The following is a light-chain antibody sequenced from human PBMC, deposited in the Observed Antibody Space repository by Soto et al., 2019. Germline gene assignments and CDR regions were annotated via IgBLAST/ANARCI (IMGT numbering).Light chain of an antibody. CDR3: QQTYTVPFT. Sequence: DIQMTQFPSSLSASIGDRVTITCRASQSVSKYLNWFQHKPGRAPKLLIYTASTLESGVPSRFSGGDSGTDFTLTITSLQPEDVGTYYCQQTYTVPFTLGHGTTVDVK. CDR1: QSVSKY. CDR2: TAS. J-gene: IGKJ3*01. V-gene: IGKV1-39*01.